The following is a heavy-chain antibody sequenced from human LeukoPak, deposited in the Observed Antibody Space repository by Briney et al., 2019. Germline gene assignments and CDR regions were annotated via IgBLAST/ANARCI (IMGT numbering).Heavy chain of an antibody. Sequence: PGGSLRLSCAASGFTFSSYAMSWVRQAPGKGLEWVSAISGSGGSTYYADSVKGRFTISRDNSKNTLYLQMNSLRAEDTAVYYCANGVLEYCTNGVCYSPGHDYWGQGTLVTVSS. CDR3: ANGVLEYCTNGVCYSPGHDY. D-gene: IGHD2-8*01. CDR2: ISGSGGST. J-gene: IGHJ4*02. CDR1: GFTFSSYA. V-gene: IGHV3-23*01.